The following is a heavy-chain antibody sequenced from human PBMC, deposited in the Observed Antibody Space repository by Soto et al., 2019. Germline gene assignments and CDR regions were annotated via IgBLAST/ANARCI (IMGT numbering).Heavy chain of an antibody. D-gene: IGHD3-10*01. V-gene: IGHV1-69*18. Sequence: QVQLGPSGAELNKPGSSVKVSCKASVDTFSGYPINWLRQAPGEGLEWMGRIIPVFGTTNDAQRFEGRVTFTADESTNTAYMELRGLLSEDTAVYYCARDGGFGELKYWGPGTLVTVSS. CDR3: ARDGGFGELKY. J-gene: IGHJ4*02. CDR1: VDTFSGYP. CDR2: IIPVFGTT.